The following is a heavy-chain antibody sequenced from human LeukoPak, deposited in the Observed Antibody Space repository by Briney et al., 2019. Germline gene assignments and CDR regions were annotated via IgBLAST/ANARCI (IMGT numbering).Heavy chain of an antibody. V-gene: IGHV4-59*01. CDR1: GGSISSYY. D-gene: IGHD3-3*01. Sequence: SETLSLTXTVSGGSISSYYWSWIRQPPGKGLEWIGYIYYSGSTNYNPSLKSRVTISVDTSKNQFSLKLSSVTAADTAVYYCAGTYYAHYWGQGTLVTVSS. J-gene: IGHJ4*02. CDR2: IYYSGST. CDR3: AGTYYAHY.